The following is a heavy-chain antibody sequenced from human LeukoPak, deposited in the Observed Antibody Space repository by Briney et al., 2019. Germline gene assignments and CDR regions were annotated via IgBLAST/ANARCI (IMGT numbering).Heavy chain of an antibody. CDR1: GYTFTSYD. D-gene: IGHD3-22*01. Sequence: ASVKVSCKTSGYTFTSYDINWVRQATGQGLEWMGWMNPNSGNTGYAQKFQGRVTMTRNTSLSTAYIELSSLRSDDTAMYYCARAVDSSGFYPFWYWGQGTLVTVSS. CDR2: MNPNSGNT. J-gene: IGHJ4*02. V-gene: IGHV1-8*01. CDR3: ARAVDSSGFYPFWY.